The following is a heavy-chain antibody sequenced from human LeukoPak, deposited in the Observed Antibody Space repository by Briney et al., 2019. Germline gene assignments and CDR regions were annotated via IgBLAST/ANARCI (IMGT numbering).Heavy chain of an antibody. CDR3: AELGITMIGGV. CDR2: ISWNSGSI. J-gene: IGHJ6*04. Sequence: GGSLRLSCSASGFIFDEYAMHWVRQAPGKGLEWVSGISWNSGSIAYADSVKGRFTISRDNAKNSLYLQMNSLRAEDTAVYYCAELGITMIGGVWGKGTTVTISS. V-gene: IGHV3-9*01. CDR1: GFIFDEYA. D-gene: IGHD3-10*02.